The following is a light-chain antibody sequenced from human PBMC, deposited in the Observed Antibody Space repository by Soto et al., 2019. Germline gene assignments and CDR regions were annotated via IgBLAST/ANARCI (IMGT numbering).Light chain of an antibody. J-gene: IGLJ2*01. CDR2: SDN. CDR1: TSNIGSKY. V-gene: IGLV1-47*01. CDR3: AAWDDSLSGVV. Sequence: QAVVTQPRSASGTPGQRVTISCSGSTSNIGSKYVYWYQQLPGTAPKPLIYSDNVRPSGVPDRFSGSKSGTSASLAISGLRSEDEADYFCAAWDDSLSGVVFGGGTKLTVL.